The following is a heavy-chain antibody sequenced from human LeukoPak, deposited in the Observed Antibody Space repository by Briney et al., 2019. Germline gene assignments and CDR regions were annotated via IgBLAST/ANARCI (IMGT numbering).Heavy chain of an antibody. V-gene: IGHV1-69*05. D-gene: IGHD2-2*01. Sequence: SVKVSCKASGGTFSSDAISWVQQAPGQGLEWMGGIIPIFGTANYAQKFQGRVTITTDESTSTAYMELSSLRSEDTAVYYCARVVAKPGRFDPWGQRTLVTVSS. J-gene: IGHJ5*02. CDR1: GGTFSSDA. CDR2: IIPIFGTA. CDR3: ARVVAKPGRFDP.